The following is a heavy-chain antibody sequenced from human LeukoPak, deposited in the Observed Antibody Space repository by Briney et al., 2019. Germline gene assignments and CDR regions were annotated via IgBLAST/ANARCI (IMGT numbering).Heavy chain of an antibody. J-gene: IGHJ5*02. D-gene: IGHD3-3*01. CDR1: GGSFSGYY. CDR2: INHSGST. CDR3: ARKESGYYSNWFDP. Sequence: SETLSLTCAVYGGSFSGYYWSWIRQPPGKGLEWIGEINHSGSTNYNPSLKSRVTISVDRSKNQFSLKLSSVTAADTAVYYCARKESGYYSNWFDPWGQGTLVTVSS. V-gene: IGHV4-34*01.